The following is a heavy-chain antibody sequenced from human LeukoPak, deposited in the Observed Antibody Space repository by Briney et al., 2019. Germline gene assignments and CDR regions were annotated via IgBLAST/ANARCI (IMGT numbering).Heavy chain of an antibody. CDR2: INHSGST. Sequence: SETLSLTCAVYGVSFSGYYWSWIRQPPGKGLEWIGEINHSGSTNYNPSLKSRVTISVDTSKNQFSLKLSSVTAADTAVYYCARSLRYFDWLLSSSYYYYGMDVWGQGTTVTVSS. D-gene: IGHD3-9*01. CDR1: GVSFSGYY. J-gene: IGHJ6*02. V-gene: IGHV4-34*01. CDR3: ARSLRYFDWLLSSSYYYYGMDV.